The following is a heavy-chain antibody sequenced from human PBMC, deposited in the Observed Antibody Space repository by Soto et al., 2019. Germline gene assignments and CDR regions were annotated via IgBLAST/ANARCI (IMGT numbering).Heavy chain of an antibody. V-gene: IGHV3-74*01. CDR3: TRGGNYYFDY. Sequence: EVQLVEAGGGLVQPGGSLRLSCAASGFTFSTSWIHWVRQAPGKGLVWVSRINGDGGTINYADSVKGRFTISRDNAKNTVYLQMNSLSADDTAVYYCTRGGNYYFDYWGQGTLVTASS. D-gene: IGHD1-7*01. CDR2: INGDGGTI. CDR1: GFTFSTSW. J-gene: IGHJ4*02.